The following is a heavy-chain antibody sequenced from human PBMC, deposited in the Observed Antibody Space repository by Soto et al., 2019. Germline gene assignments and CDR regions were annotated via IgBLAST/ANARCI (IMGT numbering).Heavy chain of an antibody. J-gene: IGHJ6*02. D-gene: IGHD1-26*01. Sequence: EVQLVESGGGLVQPGRSLRLSCAASGFTFDDYAMHWVRQAPGKGLEWVSGISWNSGSIGYAESVKGRFTISRDNAKNSLYLQMNSLRAEDTALYYCAKDAWELLGGMDVWGQGTTVTVSS. CDR2: ISWNSGSI. CDR1: GFTFDDYA. V-gene: IGHV3-9*01. CDR3: AKDAWELLGGMDV.